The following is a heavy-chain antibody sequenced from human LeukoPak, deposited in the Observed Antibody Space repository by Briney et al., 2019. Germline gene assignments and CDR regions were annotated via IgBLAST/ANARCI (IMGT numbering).Heavy chain of an antibody. V-gene: IGHV3-53*01. CDR2: IYSGGST. Sequence: PGGSLRLYCAASGFTVSSNYMSWVRQAPGKGLEWVSVIYSGGSTYYADSVKGRFTISRDNSKNTLYLQMNSLRAEDTAVYYCARGPLQQWLVRDAFDIWGQGTMVTVSS. D-gene: IGHD6-19*01. CDR3: ARGPLQQWLVRDAFDI. J-gene: IGHJ3*02. CDR1: GFTVSSNY.